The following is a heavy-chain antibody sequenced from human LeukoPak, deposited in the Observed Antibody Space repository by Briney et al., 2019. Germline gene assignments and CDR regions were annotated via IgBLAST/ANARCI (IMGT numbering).Heavy chain of an antibody. D-gene: IGHD7-27*01. CDR1: GGSVSDYY. Sequence: TSETLSLTCTVSGGSVSDYYWSWLRQSPGKGLEWIGYIYYTGSSSYNPSLRSRVTISADTSKNQFSLKLSSVTAADTAVYYCASRKLGNDYWGQGTLVTVSS. CDR2: IYYTGSS. CDR3: ASRKLGNDY. J-gene: IGHJ4*01. V-gene: IGHV4-59*02.